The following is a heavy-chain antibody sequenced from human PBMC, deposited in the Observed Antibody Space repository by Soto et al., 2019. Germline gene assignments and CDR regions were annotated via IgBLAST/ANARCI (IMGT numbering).Heavy chain of an antibody. CDR1: GFTFSNYA. D-gene: IGHD3-10*01. Sequence: GGSLRLSCAASGFTFSNYAMHWVRQAPGKGLERVAVISYDGCDKYNAISAKSRFTISRHNSKNTLYLQMNSLRAEDTAVYYCARHTGPNGSNYYYLYMDDWGQGTTVTVSS. J-gene: IGHJ6*02. CDR3: ARHTGPNGSNYYYLYMDD. CDR2: ISYDGCDK. V-gene: IGHV3-30-3*01.